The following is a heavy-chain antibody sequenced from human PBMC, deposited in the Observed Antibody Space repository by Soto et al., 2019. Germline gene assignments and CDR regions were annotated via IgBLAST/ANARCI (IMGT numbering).Heavy chain of an antibody. CDR3: ARLEGSGSYSYYYYYMDV. CDR1: GGSFSGYY. V-gene: IGHV4-34*01. CDR2: INHSGST. D-gene: IGHD3-10*01. Sequence: PSETLSLTCAVYGGSFSGYYWSWIRQPPGKGLEWIGEINHSGSTNYNPSLKSRVTISVDTSKNQCSLKLSSVTAADTAVYYCARLEGSGSYSYYYYYMDVWGKGTTVTLSS. J-gene: IGHJ6*03.